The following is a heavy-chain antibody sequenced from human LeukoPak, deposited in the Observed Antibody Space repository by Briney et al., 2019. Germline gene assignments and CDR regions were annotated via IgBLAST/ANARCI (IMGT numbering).Heavy chain of an antibody. J-gene: IGHJ4*02. CDR3: ARFDYNRYVAY. CDR2: ISATGHNT. V-gene: IGHV3-23*01. D-gene: IGHD4-11*01. CDR1: GFTFSSHA. Sequence: GGSLRLSCAASGFTFSSHAMIWVRQAPGKGLEWVSPISATGHNTYYADSVKGRFTISRDNSKNTLYLQMNSLRADDTAVYYRARFDYNRYVAYWGQGTLVTVSS.